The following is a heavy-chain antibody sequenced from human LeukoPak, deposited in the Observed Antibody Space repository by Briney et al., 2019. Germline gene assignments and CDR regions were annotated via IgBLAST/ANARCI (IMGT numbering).Heavy chain of an antibody. V-gene: IGHV3-23*01. CDR3: ARACSGGSCYLAAFDI. J-gene: IGHJ3*02. Sequence: GGSLRLSCAASGFTFSSYAMSWVRQAPGKGLEWVSAVSGNGGSTYYADSVKGRFTISRDNSKNTLYLQMNSLRADDTAVYYCARACSGGSCYLAAFDIWGQGAMVTVSS. CDR1: GFTFSSYA. D-gene: IGHD2-15*01. CDR2: VSGNGGST.